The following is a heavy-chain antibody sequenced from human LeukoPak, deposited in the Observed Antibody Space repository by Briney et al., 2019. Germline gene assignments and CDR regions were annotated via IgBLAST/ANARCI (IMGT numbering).Heavy chain of an antibody. D-gene: IGHD2-2*01. Sequence: GSSVKVSCKASGGTFSSYAISWVRQAPGQGLEWMGGIIPIFGTANYAQKFQGRVTITTDESTSTAYMEPSSLRSEDTAVYYCARRGGRSPAARGSFDPWGQGTLVTVSS. CDR3: ARRGGRSPAARGSFDP. CDR2: IIPIFGTA. V-gene: IGHV1-69*05. J-gene: IGHJ5*02. CDR1: GGTFSSYA.